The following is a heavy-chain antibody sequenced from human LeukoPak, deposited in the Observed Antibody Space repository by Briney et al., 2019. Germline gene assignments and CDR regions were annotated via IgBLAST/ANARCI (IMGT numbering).Heavy chain of an antibody. CDR2: IYTSGST. D-gene: IGHD4-23*01. CDR1: GGSISSGSYY. Sequence: SETLSLTCTVSGGSISSGSYYWSWIRQPAGKGLEWIGRIYTSGSTNYNPSLKSRVTISVDTSKNQFSLKLSSVTAADTAVYYCAKGGNSPNWYFDLWGRGTLVTVSS. CDR3: AKGGNSPNWYFDL. V-gene: IGHV4-61*02. J-gene: IGHJ2*01.